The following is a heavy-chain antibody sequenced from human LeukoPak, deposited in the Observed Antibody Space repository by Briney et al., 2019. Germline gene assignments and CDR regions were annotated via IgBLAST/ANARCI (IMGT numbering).Heavy chain of an antibody. CDR3: ARAIGYCSGGSCYEVDY. D-gene: IGHD2-15*01. Sequence: SETLSLTCTVSGGSLSSSSYYWGWIRQPPGKGLEWIGSIYYSGSTYYNPSLKSRVTISVDTSKNQFSLKLSSVTAADTAVYYCARAIGYCSGGSCYEVDYWGQGTLVTVSS. V-gene: IGHV4-39*07. CDR2: IYYSGST. CDR1: GGSLSSSSYY. J-gene: IGHJ4*02.